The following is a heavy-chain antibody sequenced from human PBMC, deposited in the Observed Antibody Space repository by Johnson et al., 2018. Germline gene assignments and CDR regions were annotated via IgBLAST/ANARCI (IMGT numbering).Heavy chain of an antibody. CDR2: ISYDGSNK. J-gene: IGHJ6*03. CDR3: ARAQGRAGTTPPYYYYMDV. Sequence: QVQLVESGGGVVQPGRSLRLSCAASGFTFSSYGMHWVRQAPGKGLEWVAVISYDGSNKYYADSVKGRFTISRDNSKNTLYLQMNSLRAEDTAVYYCARAQGRAGTTPPYYYYMDVWGKGTTVTVSS. D-gene: IGHD1-7*01. V-gene: IGHV3-30*03. CDR1: GFTFSSYG.